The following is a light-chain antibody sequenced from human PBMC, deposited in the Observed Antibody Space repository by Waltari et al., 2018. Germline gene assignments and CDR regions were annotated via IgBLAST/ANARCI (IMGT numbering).Light chain of an antibody. CDR2: QDM. J-gene: IGLJ2*01. Sequence: SYELTQPPSVSVSPGQTATITCSADQLGDKFVAWYQQKSGQSPVLVIHQDMKRPSGNPERFAGSNSGNTATLTISGTQVDDEADFYCQAWDTTIVVFGGGTKLTVL. CDR1: QLGDKF. V-gene: IGLV3-1*01. CDR3: QAWDTTIVV.